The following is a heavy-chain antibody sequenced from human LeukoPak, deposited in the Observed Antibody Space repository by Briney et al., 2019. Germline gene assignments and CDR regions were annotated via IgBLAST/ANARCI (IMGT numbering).Heavy chain of an antibody. D-gene: IGHD6-13*01. CDR2: IRGKTDGGTT. CDR3: ILAAAGPAY. J-gene: IGHJ4*02. V-gene: IGHV3-15*01. Sequence: GGSLRLSCAASGFTFSNAWMTWVRQALGKGPEWVGRIRGKTDGGTTDYAAPVKGRSTISRDDSKNTLYLQMNSLTTEDTAVYYCILAAAGPAYWGQGALVTVSS. CDR1: GFTFSNAW.